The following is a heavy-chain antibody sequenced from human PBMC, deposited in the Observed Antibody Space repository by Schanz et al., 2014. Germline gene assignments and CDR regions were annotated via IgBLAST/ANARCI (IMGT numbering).Heavy chain of an antibody. CDR2: ISLDGSNQ. J-gene: IGHJ4*02. Sequence: VHLVESGGGVVQPGRSLRLSCAASGFTFSSYGMHWVRQAPGKGLEWVAIISLDGSNQYYADSVKGRFTISRDNSKNTLYLQMNSLRAEDTAVYYCVRDTDYHFDYWGQGTLVTVSS. D-gene: IGHD4-17*01. CDR3: VRDTDYHFDY. V-gene: IGHV3-30*03. CDR1: GFTFSSYG.